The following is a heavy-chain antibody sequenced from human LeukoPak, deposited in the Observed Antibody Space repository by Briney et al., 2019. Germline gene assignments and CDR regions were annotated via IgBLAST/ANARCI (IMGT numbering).Heavy chain of an antibody. D-gene: IGHD3-16*02. J-gene: IGHJ4*02. CDR1: TYMFNNYW. Sequence: RPGGSLRLSCAGSTYMFNNYWMTWVRQAPGKGLEWVANIKSDGSEKYFVDSVEGRFTIARDNAKKSLYLQMNSLRPEDTAVYYCTGGQPIVSWGRGTLVTVSS. V-gene: IGHV3-7*01. CDR2: IKSDGSEK. CDR3: TGGQPIVS.